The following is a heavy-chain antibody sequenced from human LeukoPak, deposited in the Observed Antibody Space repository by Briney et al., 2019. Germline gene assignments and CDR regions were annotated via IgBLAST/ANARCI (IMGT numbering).Heavy chain of an antibody. Sequence: SETLSLTCTVSNGSISSYYWSWIRQPPGKGLEWIGYIYYSGSTNYNPSLKSRVTISVDTSKNQFSLKLSSVTAADTAVYYSARQRGYSYGASLDYWGQGTLVTVSS. CDR3: ARQRGYSYGASLDY. D-gene: IGHD5-18*01. V-gene: IGHV4-59*08. CDR1: NGSISSYY. CDR2: IYYSGST. J-gene: IGHJ4*02.